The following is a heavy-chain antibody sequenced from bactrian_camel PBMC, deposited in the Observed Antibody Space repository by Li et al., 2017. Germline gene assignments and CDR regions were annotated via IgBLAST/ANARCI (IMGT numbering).Heavy chain of an antibody. V-gene: IGHV3S53*01. D-gene: IGHD2*01. CDR2: IDRDGRT. CDR1: DDANEFEW. J-gene: IGHJ6*01. CDR3: AAHEDIVCDVTLTTTDANPDFGY. Sequence: HVQLVESGGGEVEAGGSQRLSCVVTDDANEFEWIGWFRPDDKGERAGVAVIDRDGRTGYDDSVKDRFTISRDVSKNTVYLQMNRLKPEDTALYYCAAHEDIVCDVTLTTTDANPDFGYWGQGTQVTVS.